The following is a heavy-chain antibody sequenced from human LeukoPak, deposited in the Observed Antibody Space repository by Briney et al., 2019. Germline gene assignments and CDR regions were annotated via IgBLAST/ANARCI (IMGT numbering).Heavy chain of an antibody. D-gene: IGHD3-22*01. V-gene: IGHV3-30*18. CDR2: ISYDGSNK. J-gene: IGHJ4*02. CDR1: GFTFSRYA. CDR3: AKETYYYDSSAWGS. Sequence: PGGSLRLSCAASGFTFSRYAMSWVRQAPGKGLEWVAVISYDGSNKYYADSVKGRFTISRDNSKNTLYLQMNSLRAEDTAVYYCAKETYYYDSSAWGSWGQGTLVTVSS.